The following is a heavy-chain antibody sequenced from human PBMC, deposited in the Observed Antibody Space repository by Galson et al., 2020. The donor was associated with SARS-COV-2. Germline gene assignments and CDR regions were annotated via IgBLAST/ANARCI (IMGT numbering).Heavy chain of an antibody. CDR2: VSGTGDNT. Sequence: GGSLRLSCAASGFTFSRYAMTWVRQAPGKGLEWVSAVSGTGDNTYYADSVKGRFTISRDNSKNTVYLLMNSLRAEDTAVYYCATAVVPAAGVDYWGQGTLVTVSS. J-gene: IGHJ4*02. D-gene: IGHD2-2*01. V-gene: IGHV3-23*01. CDR1: GFTFSRYA. CDR3: ATAVVPAAGVDY.